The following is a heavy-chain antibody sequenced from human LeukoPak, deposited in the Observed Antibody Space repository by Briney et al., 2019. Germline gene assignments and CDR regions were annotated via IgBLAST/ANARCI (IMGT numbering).Heavy chain of an antibody. Sequence: GGSLRLSCAASGFTFSNYGMHWVRQAPAKALERVALISNDGSNDYYGDSVEGRFTISRDNSKNTLYLQMNSLIPEDTAVYYCAKDMGILWWCLGDWGQGTLVTVSS. V-gene: IGHV3-30*18. CDR1: GFTFSNYG. CDR2: ISNDGSND. D-gene: IGHD2-21*01. CDR3: AKDMGILWWCLGD. J-gene: IGHJ4*02.